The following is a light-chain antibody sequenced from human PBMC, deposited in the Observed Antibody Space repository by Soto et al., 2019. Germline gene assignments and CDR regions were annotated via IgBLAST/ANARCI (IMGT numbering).Light chain of an antibody. CDR2: AAS. CDR3: QQSYSTPIT. Sequence: DMQMTQYPSTLSASVGDRVTITCRASQSISSYLNWYQQKPGKAPKLLIYAASSLQSGVPYRVSGSGAGTDVTLTISSLQPEDFATYYCQQSYSTPITFGQGTRLEIK. CDR1: QSISSY. V-gene: IGKV1-39*01. J-gene: IGKJ5*01.